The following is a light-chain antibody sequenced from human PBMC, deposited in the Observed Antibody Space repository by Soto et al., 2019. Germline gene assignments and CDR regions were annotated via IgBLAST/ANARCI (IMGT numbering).Light chain of an antibody. CDR1: QSVSSN. J-gene: IGKJ4*01. CDR3: QHYGSSPPLT. CDR2: DAS. Sequence: EIVLTQSPATLSVSPGERATLSCWASQSVSSNLAWYQQKPGQAPRLLICDASSRATGIPDRFSGSGSGTDFTLTISRLEPEDFAVYYCQHYGSSPPLTFGGGTKVDIK. V-gene: IGKV3-20*01.